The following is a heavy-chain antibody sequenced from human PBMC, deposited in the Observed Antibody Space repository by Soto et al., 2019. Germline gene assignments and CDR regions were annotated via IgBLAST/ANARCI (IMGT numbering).Heavy chain of an antibody. J-gene: IGHJ4*02. CDR2: INGDGSEE. CDR1: GFTFSTSW. CDR3: AAGFPPDY. V-gene: IGHV3-7*01. Sequence: EVQLVESGGVLVQPGGSLRVSCAASGFTFSTSWMNWVRQAPGKGLEWVANINGDGSEEYYVDSVRGRFTIYRDNVKTSLFLQMNSLRAEDTAVYYCAAGFPPDYWGQGTLVTVSS. D-gene: IGHD3-10*01.